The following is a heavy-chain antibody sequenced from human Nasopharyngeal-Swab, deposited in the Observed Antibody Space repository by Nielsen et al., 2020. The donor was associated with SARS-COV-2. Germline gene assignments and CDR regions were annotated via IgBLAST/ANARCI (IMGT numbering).Heavy chain of an antibody. CDR2: IRSQGNNYAT. V-gene: IGHV3-73*01. Sequence: GGSLRLSCAASGFTFSDSAIHWVRQASGEGLEWVARIRSQGNNYATAYSASVKGRFIIFRDDPTNTAYLQMNRLKTEDTAMYYCTRCGGGCYSGRDYWGQGTLVTASS. J-gene: IGHJ4*02. CDR3: TRCGGGCYSGRDY. D-gene: IGHD2-15*01. CDR1: GFTFSDSA.